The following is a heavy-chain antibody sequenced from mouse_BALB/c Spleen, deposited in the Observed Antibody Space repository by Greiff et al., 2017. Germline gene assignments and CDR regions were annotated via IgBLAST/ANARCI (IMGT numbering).Heavy chain of an antibody. CDR3: ARDADGYIFAY. Sequence: EVQREESGGGLVQPGGSLRLSCATSGFTFSDYYMEWVRQPPGKRLEWIAASRNKANDYTTEYSASVKGRFIVSRDTSQSILYLQMNALRAEDTAIYYCARDADGYIFAYWGQGTLVTVSA. CDR2: SRNKANDYTT. V-gene: IGHV7-1*02. D-gene: IGHD1-2*01. J-gene: IGHJ3*01. CDR1: GFTFSDYY.